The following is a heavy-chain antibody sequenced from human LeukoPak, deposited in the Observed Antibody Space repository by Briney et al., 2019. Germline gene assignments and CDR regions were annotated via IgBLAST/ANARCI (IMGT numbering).Heavy chain of an antibody. CDR2: ISGSSPAT. Sequence: GGSLRLSCVASGFPFSSYTLSWVRQAPGKGLEWVSAISGSSPATYYSGSVKGRFTISRDNSKNTLYLQMNSLRAEDTAVYYCAKERQAGDYFTSDHRGQGTLVTVSS. CDR1: GFPFSSYT. D-gene: IGHD4-17*01. CDR3: AKERQAGDYFTSDH. J-gene: IGHJ4*02. V-gene: IGHV3-23*01.